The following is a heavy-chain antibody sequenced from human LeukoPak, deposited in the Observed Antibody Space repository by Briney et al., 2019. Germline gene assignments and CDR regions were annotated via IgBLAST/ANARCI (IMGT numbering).Heavy chain of an antibody. Sequence: SETLSLTCAVYGGSFSGYYWSWIRQPPGKGLEWIGYIYYSGSTYYNPSLKSRVTISVDTSKNQFSLKLSSVTAADTAVYYCARELGGVGYYGMDVWGQGTTVTVSS. CDR1: GGSFSGYY. CDR2: IYYSGST. J-gene: IGHJ6*02. D-gene: IGHD1-26*01. CDR3: ARELGGVGYYGMDV. V-gene: IGHV4-34*09.